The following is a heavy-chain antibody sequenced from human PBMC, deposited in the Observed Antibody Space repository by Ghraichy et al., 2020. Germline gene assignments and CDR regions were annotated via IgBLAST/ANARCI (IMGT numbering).Heavy chain of an antibody. CDR1: GGSINNFY. CDR2: IYISGYT. J-gene: IGHJ3*02. D-gene: IGHD3-9*01. V-gene: IGHV4-4*07. Sequence: SQTLSLTCTVSGGSINNFYWNWIRQPAGKGLEWIGRIYISGYTNYNPSFTSRVTLSVDTSKNQFSLKLRSVTAADTAVYYCARDAPYDEVMTGQRGPVACDIWGQGTTVTVSS. CDR3: ARDAPYDEVMTGQRGPVACDI.